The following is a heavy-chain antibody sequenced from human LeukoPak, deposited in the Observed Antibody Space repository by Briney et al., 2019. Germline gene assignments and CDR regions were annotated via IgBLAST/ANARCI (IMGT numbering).Heavy chain of an antibody. CDR3: ARVDEPFIVVVPAAY. CDR1: GFTFSSYG. V-gene: IGHV3-30*03. Sequence: GGSLRLSCAASGFTFSSYGMHWVRQAPGKGLEWVAVISNDGSNKHYGDFVKGRFTISRDNSKNTLYLQMDSLRGEDTAVYYCARVDEPFIVVVPAAYWGQGTLVAVSS. D-gene: IGHD2-2*01. CDR2: ISNDGSNK. J-gene: IGHJ4*02.